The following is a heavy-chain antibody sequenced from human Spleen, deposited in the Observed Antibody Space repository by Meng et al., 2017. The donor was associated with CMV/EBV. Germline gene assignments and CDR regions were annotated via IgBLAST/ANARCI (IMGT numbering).Heavy chain of an antibody. CDR1: GFTFSSYA. CDR2: ISYDGSNK. Sequence: GESLKISCAASGFTFSSYAMHWVRQAPGKGLEWVAVISYDGSNKYYADSVKGRFTISRDNSKNTLYLQMNSLRAEDTAVYYCARVVDRSGYGGFHFTGFDYWGQGTLVTVSS. J-gene: IGHJ4*02. CDR3: ARVVDRSGYGGFHFTGFDY. D-gene: IGHD3-22*01. V-gene: IGHV3-30-3*01.